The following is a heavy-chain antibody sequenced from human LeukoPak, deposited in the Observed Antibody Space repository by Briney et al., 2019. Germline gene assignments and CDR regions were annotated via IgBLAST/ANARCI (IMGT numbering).Heavy chain of an antibody. J-gene: IGHJ4*02. D-gene: IGHD1-26*01. CDR1: GYTLTELS. Sequence: ASVKVSCKVSGYTLTELSMHWVRQAPGKGLEWMGGFDPEDGETIYAQKFQGRVTMTEDTSTDTAYMELSSLRSEDTAVYYCARDLLYSGSYNYFDYWGQGTLVTVSS. CDR2: FDPEDGET. CDR3: ARDLLYSGSYNYFDY. V-gene: IGHV1-24*01.